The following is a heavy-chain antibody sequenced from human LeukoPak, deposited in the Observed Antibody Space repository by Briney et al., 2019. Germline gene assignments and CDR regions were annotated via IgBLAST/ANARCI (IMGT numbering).Heavy chain of an antibody. Sequence: SETLSLTCTVSGGSISYYYWTWIRQPAGKGLEWIGRIYTSGSTSYNPSLKSRVTMSVDTSKNQFSLKLSSVTAADTAVYYCARDVLTGYYPYYFDYWGQGTLVTVSS. D-gene: IGHD3-9*01. J-gene: IGHJ4*02. CDR3: ARDVLTGYYPYYFDY. CDR2: IYTSGST. CDR1: GGSISYYY. V-gene: IGHV4-4*07.